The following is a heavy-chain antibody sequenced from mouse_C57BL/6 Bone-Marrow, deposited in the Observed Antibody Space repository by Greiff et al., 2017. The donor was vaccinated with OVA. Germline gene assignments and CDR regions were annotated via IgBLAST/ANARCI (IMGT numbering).Heavy chain of an antibody. J-gene: IGHJ2*01. D-gene: IGHD1-1*01. CDR1: GYTFTSYW. CDR3: TSDYDSYY. Sequence: QVQLQQSGAELVKPGASVKLSCKASGYTFTSYWMHWVKQRPGQGLEWIGMIHPNSGSTNYNEKFKSKATLTVDKSSSPAYMQLSSLASEDSAGYYCTSDYDSYYWGQGTTLTVSS. V-gene: IGHV1-64*01. CDR2: IHPNSGST.